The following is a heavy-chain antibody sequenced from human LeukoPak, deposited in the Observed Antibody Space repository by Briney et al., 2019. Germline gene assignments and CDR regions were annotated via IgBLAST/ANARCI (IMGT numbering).Heavy chain of an antibody. CDR1: GYSISSGYY. CDR2: IYHSGST. D-gene: IGHD3-3*01. V-gene: IGHV4-38-2*01. CDR3: ARHIRGYYDFWSGLGDYMDV. J-gene: IGHJ6*03. Sequence: SETLSLTCAVSGYSISSGYYWGWIRPPPGKGLEWIGSIYHSGSTYYNPSLKSRVTISVDTSKNQFSLKLSSVTAADTAVYYCARHIRGYYDFWSGLGDYMDVWGKGTTVTVSS.